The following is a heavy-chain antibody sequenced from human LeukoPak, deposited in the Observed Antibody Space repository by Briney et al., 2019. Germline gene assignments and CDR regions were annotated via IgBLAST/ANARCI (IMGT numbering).Heavy chain of an antibody. J-gene: IGHJ4*02. D-gene: IGHD6-19*01. CDR1: GGSISSSSYY. V-gene: IGHV4-39*07. CDR2: IYHSGST. CDR3: ATSLAVAGTRTDFDY. Sequence: SETLSLTCTVSGGSISSSSYYWGWIRQPPGKGLEWIGEIYHSGSTNYNPSLKSRVTISVDKSKNQFSLKLSSVTAADTAVYYCATSLAVAGTRTDFDYWGQGTLVTVSS.